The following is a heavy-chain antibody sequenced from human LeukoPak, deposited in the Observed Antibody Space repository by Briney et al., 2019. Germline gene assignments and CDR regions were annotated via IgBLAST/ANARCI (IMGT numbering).Heavy chain of an antibody. Sequence: SQTLSLTCAISGDSVSSITAAWNWVRQSPSRGLEWLGRTYYRSKWYSDYAVSVKSRITINPDTSKNQVSLQLNSVTPEDTALYFCARDQGYATGWSDAFDFWGQGTMVTVS. V-gene: IGHV6-1*01. CDR1: GDSVSSITAA. CDR3: ARDQGYATGWSDAFDF. CDR2: TYYRSKWYS. J-gene: IGHJ3*01. D-gene: IGHD6-19*01.